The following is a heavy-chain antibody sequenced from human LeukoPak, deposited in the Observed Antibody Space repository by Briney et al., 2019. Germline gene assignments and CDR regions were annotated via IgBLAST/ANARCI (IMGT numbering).Heavy chain of an antibody. D-gene: IGHD3-22*01. Sequence: PGGSLRLPCAASGFTFSSYGMHWVRQAPGKGLEWVAVIWYDGSNKYYADSVKGRFTISRDNSKNTLYLQMNSLRAEDTAVYYCAKDRYYYDSSGTFDYWGQGTLVTVSS. V-gene: IGHV3-33*06. CDR1: GFTFSSYG. CDR2: IWYDGSNK. CDR3: AKDRYYYDSSGTFDY. J-gene: IGHJ4*02.